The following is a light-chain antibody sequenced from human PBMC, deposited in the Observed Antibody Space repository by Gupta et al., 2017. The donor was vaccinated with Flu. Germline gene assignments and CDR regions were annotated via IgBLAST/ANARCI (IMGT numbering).Light chain of an antibody. CDR2: DDN. Sequence: QSALTQPPSASGTPGQRVTISCSGSSPNIGSNTVNWYQHLPGTAPKLLIHDDNKRSSGVPDRFSASKSGTSASLASSGLRSEDEADYYCAAWDNRLEAFVFGTVTRVIVV. CDR3: AAWDNRLEAFV. CDR1: SPNIGSNT. J-gene: IGLJ1*01. V-gene: IGLV1-44*01.